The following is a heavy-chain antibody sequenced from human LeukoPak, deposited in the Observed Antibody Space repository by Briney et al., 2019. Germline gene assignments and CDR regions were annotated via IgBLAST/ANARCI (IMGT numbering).Heavy chain of an antibody. Sequence: GGSLRLSCAASGCTFSSYSVNWGRQAPGKGLEWVSSISSSSGERYYADSVRGRCAISRDNAQTSLYLQMNSLRAEDTAVYFCARGDRGYDSPFDYWGQGTLVIVFS. CDR2: ISSSSGER. CDR3: ARGDRGYDSPFDY. J-gene: IGHJ4*02. V-gene: IGHV3-21*01. D-gene: IGHD5-12*01. CDR1: GCTFSSYS.